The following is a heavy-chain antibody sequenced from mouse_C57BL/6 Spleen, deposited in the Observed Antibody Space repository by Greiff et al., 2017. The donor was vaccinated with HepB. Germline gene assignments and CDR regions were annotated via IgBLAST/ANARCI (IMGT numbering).Heavy chain of an antibody. CDR3: ARWRWLDY. J-gene: IGHJ2*01. CDR2: IYPGSGNT. Sequence: VKLMESGAELVRPGASVKLSCKASGYTFTDYYINWVKQRPGQGLEWIARIYPGSGNTYYNEKFKGKATLTAEKSSSTAYMQLSSLTSEDSAVYFCARWRWLDYWGQGTTLTVSS. D-gene: IGHD2-3*01. CDR1: GYTFTDYY. V-gene: IGHV1-76*01.